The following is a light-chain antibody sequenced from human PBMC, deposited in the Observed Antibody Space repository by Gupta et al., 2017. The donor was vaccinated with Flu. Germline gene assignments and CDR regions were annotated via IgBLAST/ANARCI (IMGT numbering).Light chain of an antibody. CDR3: QQDKNYPLT. J-gene: IGKJ4*01. CDR2: AAS. V-gene: IGKV1-16*02. CDR1: QDISNS. Sequence: DIQMTQSPSSLSASVGDRVTITCRASQDISNSLAWFQQKPGKAPKYLIYAASRLQSGVPSKFSGSGSGTDFTLTISSQQPEDFATYFCQQDKNYPLTFGRGTRVEIK.